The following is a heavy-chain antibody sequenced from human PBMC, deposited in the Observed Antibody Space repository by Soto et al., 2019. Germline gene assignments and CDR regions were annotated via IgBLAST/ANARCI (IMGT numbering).Heavy chain of an antibody. CDR1: GNTFTDYN. CDR3: AREMSAATQGNWFDP. J-gene: IGHJ5*02. V-gene: IGHV1-2*02. Sequence: ASVKVSCKASGNTFTDYNIHWVRQAPGQGLEWMGWIIPKCGDTNYAQKFQGRVTMTRDTSISTVYMELSGLRSDDTAIYYCAREMSAATQGNWFDPWGQGTLVTVSS. D-gene: IGHD2-15*01. CDR2: IIPKCGDT.